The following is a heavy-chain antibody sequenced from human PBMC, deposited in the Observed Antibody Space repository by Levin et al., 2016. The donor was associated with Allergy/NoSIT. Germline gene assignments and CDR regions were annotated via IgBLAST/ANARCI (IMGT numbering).Heavy chain of an antibody. D-gene: IGHD1-20*01. CDR2: ISSSSSYI. Sequence: GESLKISCAASGFTFSSYSMDWVRQAPGKGLEWVSSISSSSSYIYYADSVKGRFTISRDNAENSLFLQMNSLRAEDTAVYYCARDPSVVTGSPGAFDIWGQGTMVTVSS. V-gene: IGHV3-21*01. J-gene: IGHJ3*02. CDR3: ARDPSVVTGSPGAFDI. CDR1: GFTFSSYS.